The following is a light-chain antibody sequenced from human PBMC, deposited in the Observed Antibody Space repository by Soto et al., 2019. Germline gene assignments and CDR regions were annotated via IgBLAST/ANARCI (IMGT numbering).Light chain of an antibody. V-gene: IGKV3-20*01. CDR2: GAS. Sequence: EIVLTQSPVTLSLSPGERATLSCRASQSVSSGYLAWYQQKPGQAPRLLIYGASSRATGIPDRFSGSGSGTDFTLTISRLEPEDFAVYYCQQYGSSPFTFGPGTKVDIK. CDR3: QQYGSSPFT. CDR1: QSVSSGY. J-gene: IGKJ3*01.